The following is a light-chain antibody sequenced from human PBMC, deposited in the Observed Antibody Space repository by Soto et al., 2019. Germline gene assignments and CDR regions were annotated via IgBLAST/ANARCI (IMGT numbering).Light chain of an antibody. V-gene: IGKV3-20*01. CDR3: QQYGSSPVT. Sequence: EIGLTQYPGTLSLSPGERATLSCRASQSVSSSYLAWYQQKPGQAPRLLIYGASSRATGIPDRFSGSGSGTDFTLTISRLEPEDFAVYYCQQYGSSPVTFGQGTQLEIK. CDR2: GAS. CDR1: QSVSSSY. J-gene: IGKJ2*01.